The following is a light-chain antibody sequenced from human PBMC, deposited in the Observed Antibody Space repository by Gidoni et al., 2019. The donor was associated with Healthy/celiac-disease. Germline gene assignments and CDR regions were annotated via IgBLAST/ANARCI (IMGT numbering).Light chain of an antibody. CDR1: SSNIGAGYD. J-gene: IGLJ2*01. V-gene: IGLV1-40*01. CDR3: QSYDSSLSGVV. CDR2: GNT. Sequence: QSVLTQPPSVSEAPGQRVTISCTGSSSNIGAGYDVHWYQQLPGTAPKLLIYGNTHRPSGVPDRFSGSKSGTSASLAITGLQAEDEADYYCQSYDSSLSGVVFGGGTKLTVL.